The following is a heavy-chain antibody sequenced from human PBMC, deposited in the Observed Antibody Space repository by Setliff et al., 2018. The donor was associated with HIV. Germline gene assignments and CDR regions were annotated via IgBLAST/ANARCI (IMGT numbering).Heavy chain of an antibody. J-gene: IGHJ3*01. CDR2: IYYSGST. CDR3: ARDGYISDAFDV. D-gene: IGHD5-12*01. V-gene: IGHV4-59*01. Sequence: PSETLSLTCTVSGVSISSNYWSWIRLPPGKGLEWIGNIYYSGSTNYNPSLESRITISVDTSKNQFSLKLSSVTAADTAVYYCARDGYISDAFDVWGHGTMVTV. CDR1: GVSISSNY.